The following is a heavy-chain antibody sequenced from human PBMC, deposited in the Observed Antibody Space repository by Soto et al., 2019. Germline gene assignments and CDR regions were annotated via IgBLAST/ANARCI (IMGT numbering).Heavy chain of an antibody. D-gene: IGHD6-6*01. J-gene: IGHJ4*02. CDR1: GGSISSSSYY. V-gene: IGHV4-39*01. Sequence: QLQLQESGPGLVKPSETLSLTCTVSGGSISSSSYYCGWIRQPPGKGLEWIGSIYYSGSTYYNPYLKSRVTISVDTSKHQFSLKLSSVTAADTAVYYCARHPHQLVGYFDYWGQGPLVTVSS. CDR3: ARHPHQLVGYFDY. CDR2: IYYSGST.